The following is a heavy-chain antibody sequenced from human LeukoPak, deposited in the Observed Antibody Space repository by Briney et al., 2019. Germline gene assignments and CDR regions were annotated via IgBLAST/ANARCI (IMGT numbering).Heavy chain of an antibody. J-gene: IGHJ3*01. CDR2: ISAYNGNT. D-gene: IGHD2-15*01. CDR1: GYTFTSYG. Sequence: ASVKVSCKASGYTFTSYGISWVRQAPGQGLEWMGWISAYNGNTNYAQKLQGRFTVTTDTSTSTAYMELRSLTSDDTAVYYCARAGYCGDGGCRGGSAFDVWGQGTMVSVSS. V-gene: IGHV1-18*01. CDR3: ARAGYCGDGGCRGGSAFDV.